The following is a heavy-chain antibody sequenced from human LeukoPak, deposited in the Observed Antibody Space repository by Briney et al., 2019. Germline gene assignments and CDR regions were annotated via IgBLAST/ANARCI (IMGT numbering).Heavy chain of an antibody. CDR1: GFIFSCYH. CDR2: IAASDGRT. V-gene: IGHV3-23*01. Sequence: GGSLRLSCAASGFIFSCYHMVWVRQAPGKGLEAVSSIAASDGRTFYADSVKGRFTISRDNSGNTVDLQMNSLRAEDTAVYYCGKILTLDAYYWHGVDVWGRGTTVTVSS. CDR3: GKILTLDAYYWHGVDV. J-gene: IGHJ6*02. D-gene: IGHD1-1*01.